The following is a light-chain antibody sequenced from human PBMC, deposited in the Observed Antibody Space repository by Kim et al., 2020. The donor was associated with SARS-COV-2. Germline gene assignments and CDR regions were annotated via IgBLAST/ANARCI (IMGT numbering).Light chain of an antibody. CDR1: QSVGSSY. J-gene: IGKJ2*01. CDR2: GAS. CDR3: QQYGSLPYT. V-gene: IGKV3-20*01. Sequence: EIVLTQSPGTLSLSPGERATLSCRASQSVGSSYVAWYQQKAGQAPRLLIYGASSRATGIPDRFSGSGSGTDFTLTISRLEPEDFAVYYCQQYGSLPYTFGQGTNLEI.